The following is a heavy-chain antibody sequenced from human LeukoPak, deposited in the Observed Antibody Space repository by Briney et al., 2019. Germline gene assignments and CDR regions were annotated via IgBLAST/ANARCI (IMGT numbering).Heavy chain of an antibody. CDR1: EFTFSNYG. D-gene: IGHD3-22*01. V-gene: IGHV3-33*01. Sequence: GGSLRLSCAASEFTFSNYGIYWVRQAPGKGLEWVAGIRYDGSDRSYADPVKGRFTISRDNSKNTVDLQMNSLRAEDTAVYYCARDNWGDGGYYRTLDYWGQGTLVTVSS. J-gene: IGHJ4*02. CDR3: ARDNWGDGGYYRTLDY. CDR2: IRYDGSDR.